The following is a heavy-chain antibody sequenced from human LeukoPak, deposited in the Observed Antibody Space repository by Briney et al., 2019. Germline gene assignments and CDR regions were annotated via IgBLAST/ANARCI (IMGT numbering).Heavy chain of an antibody. D-gene: IGHD3-22*01. CDR1: GYSISSGYY. Sequence: SETLSLTCAVSGYSISSGYYWGWIRQPPGKGLEWIGSIYHSGSTYYNPSLKSRVTISVDTSKNQFSLKLSSVTAAGTAVYYCAGIPDYYDSSGYYPNDAFDIWGQGTMVTVSS. J-gene: IGHJ3*02. CDR2: IYHSGST. V-gene: IGHV4-38-2*01. CDR3: AGIPDYYDSSGYYPNDAFDI.